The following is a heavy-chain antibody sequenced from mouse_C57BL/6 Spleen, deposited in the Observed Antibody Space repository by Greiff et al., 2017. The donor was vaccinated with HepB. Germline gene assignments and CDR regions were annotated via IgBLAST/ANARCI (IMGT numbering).Heavy chain of an antibody. Sequence: QVQLQQPGAELVKPGASVKMSCKASGYTFTSYWITWVKQRPGQGLEWIGDIYPGSGSTNYNEKFKSKATLTVDTSSSTAYMQLSSLTSEDSAVYYCARAGSVVADYYAMDYWGQGTSVTVSS. D-gene: IGHD1-1*01. CDR2: IYPGSGST. J-gene: IGHJ4*01. V-gene: IGHV1-55*01. CDR1: GYTFTSYW. CDR3: ARAGSVVADYYAMDY.